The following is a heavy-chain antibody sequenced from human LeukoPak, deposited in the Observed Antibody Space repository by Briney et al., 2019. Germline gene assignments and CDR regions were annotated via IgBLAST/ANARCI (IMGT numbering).Heavy chain of an antibody. CDR3: ARGFGRGSADY. Sequence: AGGSLRLSCAASGFTFSSSWMIWVRQAPGMGLEWVANMNQDGSDKTYVDPVKGRFTISRDNARNSLYLQMNSLRAEDTAMYFCARGFGRGSADYWGQGTLVTVSS. CDR1: GFTFSSSW. CDR2: MNQDGSDK. J-gene: IGHJ4*02. V-gene: IGHV3-7*01. D-gene: IGHD3-10*01.